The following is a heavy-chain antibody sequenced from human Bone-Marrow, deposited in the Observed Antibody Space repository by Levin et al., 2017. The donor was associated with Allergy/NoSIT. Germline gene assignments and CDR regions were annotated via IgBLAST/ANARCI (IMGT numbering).Heavy chain of an antibody. D-gene: IGHD3-16*02. CDR2: SSSSGSTI. V-gene: IGHV3-48*03. Sequence: GESLKISCAASGFTFSSYEMNWVRQAPGKGLEWISYSSSSGSTIYYADSAKGRFTISRDNAKNSLYLQMNSLRAEDTAVYYCARDQRRRPGTITFGGVIVMFGMDVWGQGTTVTVSS. J-gene: IGHJ6*02. CDR3: ARDQRRRPGTITFGGVIVMFGMDV. CDR1: GFTFSSYE.